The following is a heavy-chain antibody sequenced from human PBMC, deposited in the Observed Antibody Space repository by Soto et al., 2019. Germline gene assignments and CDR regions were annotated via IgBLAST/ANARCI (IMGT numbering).Heavy chain of an antibody. CDR3: ARSPTIITIFGVVINRNWFDP. D-gene: IGHD3-3*01. CDR2: MNPNSGNT. CDR1: GYTFTSYY. Sequence: ASVKVSCKASGYTFTSYYVHWARQAPGQGLEWMGWMNPNSGNTGYAQKFQGRVTMTRNTSKSTAYMELSSLRSEDTAVYYCARSPTIITIFGVVINRNWFDPWGQGTLVTVSS. V-gene: IGHV1-8*02. J-gene: IGHJ5*02.